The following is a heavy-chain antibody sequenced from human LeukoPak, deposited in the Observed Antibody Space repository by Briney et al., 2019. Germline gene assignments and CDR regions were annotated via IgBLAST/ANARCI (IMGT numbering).Heavy chain of an antibody. J-gene: IGHJ6*03. CDR2: ISSSSIYI. Sequence: GGSLRLSCAASGFTFSSYSMNWVRQAPGEGLEWVSSISSSSIYIYYADSVKGRFTISRDNAKNSLYLHMNSLRAEDTAVYYCARDLSTYYYYMDVWGKGTTVTVSS. V-gene: IGHV3-21*01. CDR3: ARDLSTYYYYMDV. CDR1: GFTFSSYS.